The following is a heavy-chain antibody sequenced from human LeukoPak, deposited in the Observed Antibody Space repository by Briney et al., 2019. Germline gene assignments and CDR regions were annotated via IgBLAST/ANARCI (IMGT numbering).Heavy chain of an antibody. V-gene: IGHV4-30-4*01. CDR3: ARVRDGYNPWYFDL. Sequence: PSETLSLTCTVSGGSISSGDYYWSWIRQPPGKGLEWIGYIYYSGSTYYNPSLKSRLTISVDASKNQFSLKLSSVTAADTAVYYCARVRDGYNPWYFDLWGRGTLATVSS. J-gene: IGHJ2*01. D-gene: IGHD5-24*01. CDR2: IYYSGST. CDR1: GGSISSGDYY.